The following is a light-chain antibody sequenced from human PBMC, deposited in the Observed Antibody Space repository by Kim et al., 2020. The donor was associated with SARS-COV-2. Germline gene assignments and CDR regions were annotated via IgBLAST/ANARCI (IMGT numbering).Light chain of an antibody. J-gene: IGKJ4*01. Sequence: ASGGDRVNITCRASQSISSYLNWYQQKPGKAPKLLIYAASSLQSGVPSRFSGSGSGTDFTLTISSLQPEDFATYYCQQSYSTPLTFGGGTKVDIK. CDR3: QQSYSTPLT. V-gene: IGKV1-39*01. CDR1: QSISSY. CDR2: AAS.